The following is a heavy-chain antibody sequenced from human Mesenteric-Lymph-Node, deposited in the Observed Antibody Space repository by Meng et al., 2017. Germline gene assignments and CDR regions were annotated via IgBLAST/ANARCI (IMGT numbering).Heavy chain of an antibody. Sequence: GESLKISCAASGFTFSTCWMSWVRQAPGKGLEWVANMKGDGTTKFYAASVKGRFTISRDNAKNSLYLQMNSLRAEDTAVYYCAGDGHYWGQGTLVTVSS. CDR3: AGDGHY. J-gene: IGHJ4*02. CDR2: MKGDGTTK. CDR1: GFTFSTCW. V-gene: IGHV3-7*01.